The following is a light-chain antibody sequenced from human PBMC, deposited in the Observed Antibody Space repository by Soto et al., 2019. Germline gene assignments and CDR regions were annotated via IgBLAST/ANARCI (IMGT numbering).Light chain of an antibody. CDR2: VAS. V-gene: IGKV1-39*01. J-gene: IGKJ4*01. CDR1: QSIGRF. Sequence: DIQMTQSPSSLSASVGDRVTITCRASQSIGRFLNWYQQKPGKAPNVLINVASTLRSGVPSRFSGSGSGTDFNLTINSLQPEDFATYFCQQSFTTPLTFGGGTKVEIK. CDR3: QQSFTTPLT.